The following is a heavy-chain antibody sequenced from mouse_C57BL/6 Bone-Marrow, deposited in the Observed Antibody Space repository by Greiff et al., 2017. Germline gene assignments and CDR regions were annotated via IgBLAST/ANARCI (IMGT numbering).Heavy chain of an antibody. D-gene: IGHD2-4*01. Sequence: EVKLMESGGGLVKPGGSLKLSCAASGFTFSSYAMSWVRQTPEKRLEWVATISDGGSYTYYPDNVKGRFTISRDNAKNNLYLQMNHLKSEDTAMYYCARVYDYDGAWFAYWGQGTLVTVSA. CDR2: ISDGGSYT. V-gene: IGHV5-4*03. J-gene: IGHJ3*01. CDR1: GFTFSSYA. CDR3: ARVYDYDGAWFAY.